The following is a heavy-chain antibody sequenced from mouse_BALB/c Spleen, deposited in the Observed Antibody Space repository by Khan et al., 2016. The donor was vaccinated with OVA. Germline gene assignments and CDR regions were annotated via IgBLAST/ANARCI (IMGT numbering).Heavy chain of an antibody. CDR1: GYAFTNYL. D-gene: IGHD3-1*01. CDR2: INPGSGGT. CDR3: TRGVFGGFAY. J-gene: IGHJ3*01. V-gene: IGHV1-54*01. Sequence: VQLQESGAELVRPGTSVKVSCKASGYAFTNYLIEWVKQRPGQGLEWIGVINPGSGGTNYNEKFKGKATLTADKSSSPTYMQLSSLTSDVSAVYFCTRGVFGGFAYWGQGTLVTVSA.